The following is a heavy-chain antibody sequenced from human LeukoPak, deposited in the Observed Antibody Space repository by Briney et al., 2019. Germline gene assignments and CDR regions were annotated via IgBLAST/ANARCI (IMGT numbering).Heavy chain of an antibody. CDR2: ISNSSSTI. Sequence: GGSLRLSCAVSGFTFSSYSMNWVRQAPGKGLEWVSYISNSSSTIYYAASVKGRFTISRDNAKNSLYLQMSSLRDEDTAVYYCARATYSSSWYSYYYYYGMDVWGQGPTVTVSS. D-gene: IGHD6-13*01. J-gene: IGHJ6*02. CDR3: ARATYSSSWYSYYYYYGMDV. V-gene: IGHV3-48*02. CDR1: GFTFSSYS.